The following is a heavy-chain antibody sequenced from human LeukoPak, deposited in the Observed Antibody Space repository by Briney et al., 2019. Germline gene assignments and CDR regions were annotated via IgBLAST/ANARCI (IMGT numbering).Heavy chain of an antibody. CDR3: AKDRATMIGVIRTTPRGQLDY. CDR1: GFTFSSYA. CDR2: IRYGGSNK. J-gene: IGHJ4*02. D-gene: IGHD3-22*01. Sequence: GGSLRLSCAASGFTFSSYAMSWVRQAPGKGLEWVAFIRYGGSNKYYADSVEGRFTISRDNSKKTLHLQMKSLRGEDTAVYYCAKDRATMIGVIRTTPRGQLDYWGQGTLVTVSS. V-gene: IGHV3-30*02.